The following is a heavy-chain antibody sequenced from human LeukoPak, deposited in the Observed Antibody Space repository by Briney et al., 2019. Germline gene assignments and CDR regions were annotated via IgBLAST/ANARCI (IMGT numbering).Heavy chain of an antibody. CDR1: GFTFNRDW. V-gene: IGHV3-7*01. Sequence: GGSLRLSCTASGFTFNRDWTAWVRQAPGKGLEWVGNIKQDGSDKNYMDSVKGRFTISRDNTKNSVYLQMSSLRAEDTAVYYCAREVWGPEYWGQGTLVTVSS. CDR3: AREVWGPEY. J-gene: IGHJ4*02. CDR2: IKQDGSDK. D-gene: IGHD1-14*01.